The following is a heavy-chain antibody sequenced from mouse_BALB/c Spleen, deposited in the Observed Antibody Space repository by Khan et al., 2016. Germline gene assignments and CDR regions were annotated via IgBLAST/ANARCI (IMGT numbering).Heavy chain of an antibody. CDR2: IHYSGST. V-gene: IGHV3-1*02. Sequence: EVQLQESGPDLVKPSQSLSLTCTVTGYSITSGYSWHWIRQFPGNKLEWMGYIHYSGSTNYNPSLKSRISITRDTSKNQFFLPLNSVTTEDTATHYCGSGEGYDVGYFDGGGAGTTVTVAS. J-gene: IGHJ1*01. CDR1: GYSITSGYS. D-gene: IGHD2-2*01. CDR3: GSGEGYDVGYFDG.